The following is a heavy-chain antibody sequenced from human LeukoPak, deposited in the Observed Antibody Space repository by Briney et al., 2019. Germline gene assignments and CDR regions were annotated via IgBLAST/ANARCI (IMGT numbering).Heavy chain of an antibody. Sequence: GGSLRLSCAASGFTFSSYWMGWVRQAPGKGLVWVSRINSAGSITGYADSVKGRFTISRDNAKNTLYLEMSSLRAEDTAVYFCATDQGGLRYWGQGTLVTVSS. D-gene: IGHD3-3*01. CDR1: GFTFSSYW. J-gene: IGHJ4*02. CDR2: INSAGSIT. V-gene: IGHV3-74*01. CDR3: ATDQGGLRY.